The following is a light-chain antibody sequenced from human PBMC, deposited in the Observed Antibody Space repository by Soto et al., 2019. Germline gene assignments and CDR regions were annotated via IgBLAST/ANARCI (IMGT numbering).Light chain of an antibody. CDR3: QHCDYLPI. V-gene: IGKV1-33*01. J-gene: IGKJ3*01. CDR1: QDITSY. CDR2: DAS. Sequence: DIQMTQSPSSLSESEGDRVTITCQASQDITSYLNWYQHKPGKAPKLLIYDASILEAGVPPRFSGSGSGTDFTLTISSLQPEDVATYYCQHCDYLPIFGPGTTVDFK.